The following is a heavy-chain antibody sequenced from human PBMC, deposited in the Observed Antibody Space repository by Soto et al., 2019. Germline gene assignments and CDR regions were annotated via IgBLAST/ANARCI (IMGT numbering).Heavy chain of an antibody. V-gene: IGHV4-59*08. J-gene: IGHJ4*02. CDR2: IHYTGSI. CDR3: ARHENGGTYPLDN. CDR1: GASISSYF. Sequence: PSETLSLTCSVSGASISSYFWSWIRQPPGKGLEWIAYIHYTGSINYNPSLKSRITISVDTSKNQFSLKVASVTAADTAVYYCARHENGGTYPLDNWGQGILVTVSS. D-gene: IGHD1-26*01.